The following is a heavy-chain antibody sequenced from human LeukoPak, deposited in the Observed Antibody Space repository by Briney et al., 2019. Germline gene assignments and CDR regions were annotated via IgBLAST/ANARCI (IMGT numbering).Heavy chain of an antibody. CDR1: GFTFSSYS. CDR2: ISSSSSYI. D-gene: IGHD2-2*01. Sequence: GGSLRLSCTASGFTFSSYSMSWVRQAPGKGLEWVSSISSSSSYIYYADSVKGRFTISRDNAKNSLYLQMNSLRAEDTAVYYCAREGFVVVVPAAMVRGVTYFDYWGQGTLVTVSS. CDR3: AREGFVVVVPAAMVRGVTYFDY. J-gene: IGHJ4*02. V-gene: IGHV3-21*01.